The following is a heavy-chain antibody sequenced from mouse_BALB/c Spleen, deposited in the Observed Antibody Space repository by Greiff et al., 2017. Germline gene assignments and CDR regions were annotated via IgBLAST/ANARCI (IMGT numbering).Heavy chain of an antibody. D-gene: IGHD2-3*01. CDR3: TRDGSPPFDY. V-gene: IGHV1-69*02. CDR1: GYTFTSYW. Sequence: QVQLQQPGAELVRPGASVKLSCKASGYTFTSYWINWVKQRPGQGLEWIGNIYPSDSYTNYNQKFKDKATLTVDKSSSTAYMQLSSPTSEDSAVYYCTRDGSPPFDYWGQGTTLTVSS. CDR2: IYPSDSYT. J-gene: IGHJ2*01.